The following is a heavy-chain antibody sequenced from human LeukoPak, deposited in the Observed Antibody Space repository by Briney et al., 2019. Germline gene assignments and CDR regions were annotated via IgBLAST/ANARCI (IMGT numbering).Heavy chain of an antibody. Sequence: GGSLRLSCVASEFSPTNFWMTWARRAPGRGLEWVANIKHDGTEKFYVDSVKGRFTISRDNAKNSLYLQMNSLRAEDTAVYYCATFVGIVSGTYTVPGGLLVWGKGTTVTVSS. CDR1: EFSPTNFW. V-gene: IGHV3-7*01. J-gene: IGHJ6*04. CDR3: ATFVGIVSGTYTVPGGLLV. CDR2: IKHDGTEK. D-gene: IGHD2-2*03.